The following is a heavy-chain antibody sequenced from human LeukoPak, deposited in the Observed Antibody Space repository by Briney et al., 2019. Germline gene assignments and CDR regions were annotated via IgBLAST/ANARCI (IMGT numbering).Heavy chain of an antibody. D-gene: IGHD6-13*01. CDR1: GFTFSSYG. CDR3: TTDRIAAGG. J-gene: IGHJ4*02. V-gene: IGHV3-23*01. Sequence: GGSLRLSCAASGFTFSSYGMSWVRQAPGKGLEWVSGISASGGYTYYADSVRGRFTVSRDSSKNTLYLQLNSLKTEDTAVYYCTTDRIAAGGWGQGTLVTVSS. CDR2: ISASGGYT.